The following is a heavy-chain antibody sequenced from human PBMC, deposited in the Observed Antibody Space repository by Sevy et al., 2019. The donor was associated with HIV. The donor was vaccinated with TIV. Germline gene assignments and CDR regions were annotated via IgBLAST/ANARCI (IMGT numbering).Heavy chain of an antibody. D-gene: IGHD2-2*01. Sequence: GGSLRLSCAASGFTFSNYGMSWVRQAPGKGLEWVANIKRDGSEKYYVDSVKGRFTISRDNAKNSLYLQMNSLRAEDKAVYYCARDCSSSTCLWGMDVWGQGTTVTVSS. J-gene: IGHJ6*02. CDR2: IKRDGSEK. CDR3: ARDCSSSTCLWGMDV. V-gene: IGHV3-7*03. CDR1: GFTFSNYG.